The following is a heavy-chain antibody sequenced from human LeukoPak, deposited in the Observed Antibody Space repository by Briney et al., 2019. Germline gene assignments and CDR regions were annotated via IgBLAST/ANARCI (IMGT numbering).Heavy chain of an antibody. J-gene: IGHJ5*02. V-gene: IGHV3-21*01. CDR1: GFTFSSYS. D-gene: IGHD6-6*01. Sequence: GGSLRLSCAASGFTFSSYSMNWVRQAPGKGLEWVSSISSSSSYKYYADSVKGRFTISRDNAKNSLYLQMNSLRAEDTAVYYCARVEPFIAARSHWFDPWGQGTLVTVSS. CDR2: ISSSSSYK. CDR3: ARVEPFIAARSHWFDP.